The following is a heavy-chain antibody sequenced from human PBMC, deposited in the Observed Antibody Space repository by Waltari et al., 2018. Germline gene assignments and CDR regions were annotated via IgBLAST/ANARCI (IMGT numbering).Heavy chain of an antibody. CDR2: IGIDERRT. D-gene: IGHD2-15*01. Sequence: EVQLVESGGGLVQHGESLRVSCSASGLLCRSQANPWVRQAPGKGLEWISAIGIDERRTFYAAPVKGRFTISRDNSKNTVYLQMSSLTAEDTGIYYCVKDCNPATCYSEFFQHWGQGTLVTVSS. CDR1: GLLCRSQA. CDR3: VKDCNPATCYSEFFQH. V-gene: IGHV3-64D*08. J-gene: IGHJ1*01.